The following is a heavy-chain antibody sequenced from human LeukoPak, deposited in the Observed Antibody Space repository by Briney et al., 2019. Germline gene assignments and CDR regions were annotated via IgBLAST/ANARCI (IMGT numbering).Heavy chain of an antibody. CDR2: INPNSGGT. CDR1: GYTFTGYY. V-gene: IGHV1-2*06. D-gene: IGHD2-2*01. J-gene: IGHJ4*02. Sequence: ASVKVSCKASGYTFTGYYMHWVRQAPGQGLVWMGRINPNSGGTNYAQKFQGRVTMTRDTSISTAYMELSRLRSDDTAVYYCARDRDSVVPAFDYWGQGTLVTVSS. CDR3: ARDRDSVVPAFDY.